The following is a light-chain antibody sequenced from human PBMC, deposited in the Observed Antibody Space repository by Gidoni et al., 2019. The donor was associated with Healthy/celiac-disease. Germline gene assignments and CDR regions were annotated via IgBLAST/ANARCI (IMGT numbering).Light chain of an antibody. J-gene: IGKJ1*01. V-gene: IGKV2-28*01. Sequence: EMGRTQAPISLAVTPGEPASISCRSSQSLLHSNGYNYLDWYLQKPGQSPQLLIYLGSNRASGVPDRFSGSGSGTDFTLKISRVEAEDVGVYYCMQALQTQWTFGQGTKVDIK. CDR3: MQALQTQWT. CDR2: LGS. CDR1: QSLLHSNGYNY.